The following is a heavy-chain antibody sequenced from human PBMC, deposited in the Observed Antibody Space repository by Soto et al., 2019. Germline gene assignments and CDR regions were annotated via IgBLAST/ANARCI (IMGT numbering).Heavy chain of an antibody. CDR2: VSTNDDRT. CDR3: TRELNTESSAYYSFAY. V-gene: IGHV1-18*01. CDR1: GYTFTAYG. Sequence: QVQLVQSGPEVKMPGASVKASCKTSGYTFTAYGLAWLRQAPGQRPEWIGWVSTNDDRTNYAQKFQGRVTMTTDRSTTTTYMELRSLRADDTAVYYCTRELNTESSAYYSFAYWGQGTLVTVSS. J-gene: IGHJ4*02. D-gene: IGHD3-22*01.